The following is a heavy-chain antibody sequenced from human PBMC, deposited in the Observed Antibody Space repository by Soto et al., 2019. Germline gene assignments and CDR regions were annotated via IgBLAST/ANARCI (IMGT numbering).Heavy chain of an antibody. V-gene: IGHV1-46*01. CDR2: INPSGGST. CDR1: GYTFTSYY. CDR3: AREPYSSGWHNWFDP. J-gene: IGHJ5*02. Sequence: ASVKVSCKASGYTFTSYYMHWVRQAPGQGLEWMGIINPSGGSTSYAQKFQGRVTMTRDTSTSTVYMELSSLRSEDTAVYYCAREPYSSGWHNWFDPWGQGTLVTVSS. D-gene: IGHD6-19*01.